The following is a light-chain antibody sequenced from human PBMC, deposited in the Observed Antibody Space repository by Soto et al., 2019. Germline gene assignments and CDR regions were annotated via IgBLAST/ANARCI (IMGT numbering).Light chain of an antibody. V-gene: IGKV1-5*01. J-gene: IGKJ2*01. CDR3: QQYNSYSPET. Sequence: DIQMTQSPSTLSASVGDRVTITCRASQSISSWLAWYQQKPGKAPKLLIYDASSLESGVPSRFSCSGSGTEFTLSICSLQPDDFATYYCQQYNSYSPETFGQGTKLEIK. CDR2: DAS. CDR1: QSISSW.